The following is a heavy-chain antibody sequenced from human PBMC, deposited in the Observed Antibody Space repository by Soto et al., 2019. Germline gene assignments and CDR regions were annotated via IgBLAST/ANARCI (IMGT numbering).Heavy chain of an antibody. CDR1: GYTLTELS. CDR3: ARGRYGSGGYYYYYYMDV. D-gene: IGHD3-10*01. CDR2: FDPEDGET. Sequence: ASVKVSCKVSGYTLTELSMHWVRQAPGKGLEWMGGFDPEDGETIYAQKFRGRVTMTEDTSTDTAYMELSSLRSEDTAVYYCARGRYGSGGYYYYYYMDVWGNGTTVTVSS. V-gene: IGHV1-24*01. J-gene: IGHJ6*03.